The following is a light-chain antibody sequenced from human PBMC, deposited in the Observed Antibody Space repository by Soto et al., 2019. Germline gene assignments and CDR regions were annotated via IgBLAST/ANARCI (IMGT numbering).Light chain of an antibody. Sequence: QSVLTQPPSVSGAPGQRVTISCTGSNSNIGAGYDVHWYQQFPGTAPKLLIFGDNNRPSGVPERFSGSKSDTSASLAITGLQAEDEAEYYCQSYDSSLSALFGGGTKLTVL. CDR3: QSYDSSLSAL. V-gene: IGLV1-40*01. J-gene: IGLJ3*02. CDR2: GDN. CDR1: NSNIGAGYD.